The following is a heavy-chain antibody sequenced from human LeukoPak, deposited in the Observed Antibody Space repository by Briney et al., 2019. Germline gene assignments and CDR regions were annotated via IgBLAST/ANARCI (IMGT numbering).Heavy chain of an antibody. CDR2: IYYSGST. J-gene: IGHJ3*02. D-gene: IGHD5-18*01. CDR3: AREGGLGYSYGYGLDAFDI. CDR1: GGSISSYY. Sequence: PSGTLSLTCTVSGGSISSYYWSWIGQPPGKGLEWIGYIYYSGSTNYNPSLKSRVTISVDTSKNQFSLKLSSVTAADTAVYYCAREGGLGYSYGYGLDAFDIWGQGTMVTVSS. V-gene: IGHV4-59*01.